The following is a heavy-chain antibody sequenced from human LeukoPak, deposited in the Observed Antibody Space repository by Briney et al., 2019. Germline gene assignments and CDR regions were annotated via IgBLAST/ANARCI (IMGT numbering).Heavy chain of an antibody. V-gene: IGHV1-24*01. CDR3: ATTRYRAAHPFDP. Sequence: GASVKVSCRVSGYTLTELSMNWVRQAPGKGLEWMGGFDPEDGETIYAQKFQGRVTMTEDTSTVTAYMELSSLRSEDTAVYYCATTRYRAAHPFDPWGQGTLVTVSS. CDR1: GYTLTELS. J-gene: IGHJ5*02. CDR2: FDPEDGET. D-gene: IGHD6-13*01.